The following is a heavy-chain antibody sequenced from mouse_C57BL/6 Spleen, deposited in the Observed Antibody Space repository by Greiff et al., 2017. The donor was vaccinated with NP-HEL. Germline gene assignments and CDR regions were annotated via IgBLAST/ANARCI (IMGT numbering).Heavy chain of an antibody. CDR2: IWSGGST. CDR1: GFSFTSYG. Sequence: QVQLQQSGPGLVQPSQSLSITCTASGFSFTSYGVHWVRQSPGKGLEWLGVIWSGGSTDYNAAFISRLSISKDNSKSQVFFKMNRLQADDTAIYYCARNYDGIYFDYWGQGTTLTVSS. J-gene: IGHJ2*01. V-gene: IGHV2-2*01. CDR3: ARNYDGIYFDY. D-gene: IGHD1-1*02.